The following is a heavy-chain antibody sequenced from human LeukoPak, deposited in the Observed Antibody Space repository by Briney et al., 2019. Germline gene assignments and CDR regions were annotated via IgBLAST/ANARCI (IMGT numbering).Heavy chain of an antibody. CDR1: GFTFSSYS. CDR3: ARAYSSGWFPN. CDR2: ISSSSSTI. V-gene: IGHV3-48*04. J-gene: IGHJ4*02. D-gene: IGHD6-19*01. Sequence: PGGSLRLSCAASGFTFSSYSMNWVRQAPGKGLEWVSYISSSSSTIYYADSVKGRFTISRDNAKNSLYLQMNSLRAEDTAVYYCARAYSSGWFPNWGQGTLVTVFS.